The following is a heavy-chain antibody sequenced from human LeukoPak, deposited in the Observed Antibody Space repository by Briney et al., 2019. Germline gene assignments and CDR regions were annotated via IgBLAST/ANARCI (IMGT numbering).Heavy chain of an antibody. D-gene: IGHD3-10*01. CDR1: GGFFSGYY. Sequence: SETLSLTCAVYGGFFSGYYWSWIRQPPGKGLEWIGEINHSGSTNYNPSLKSRVTISVDTSKNQFSLKLSSVTAADTAVYYCARGGGYYYGSGSYCRFDPWGQGTLVTVSS. J-gene: IGHJ5*02. V-gene: IGHV4-34*01. CDR2: INHSGST. CDR3: ARGGGYYYGSGSYCRFDP.